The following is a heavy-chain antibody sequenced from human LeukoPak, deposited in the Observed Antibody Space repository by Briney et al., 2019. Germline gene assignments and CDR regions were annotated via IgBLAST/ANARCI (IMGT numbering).Heavy chain of an antibody. J-gene: IGHJ4*02. V-gene: IGHV1-2*02. D-gene: IGHD1-26*01. CDR2: INPNSGGT. CDR1: GYTFTGYY. Sequence: ASVKVSCKASGYTFTGYYMHWVRQAPGQGLEWMGWINPNSGGTNYAQKFQGRVTMTRDTSISTAYMELSRLRSDDTAVYYCARARVGASPLYYWGQGTLVTVSS. CDR3: ARARVGASPLYY.